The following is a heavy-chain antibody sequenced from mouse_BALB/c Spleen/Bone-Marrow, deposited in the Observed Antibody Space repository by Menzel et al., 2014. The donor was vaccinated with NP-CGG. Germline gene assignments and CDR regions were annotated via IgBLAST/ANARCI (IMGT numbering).Heavy chain of an antibody. J-gene: IGHJ3*01. D-gene: IGHD2-4*01. V-gene: IGHV1-14*01. CDR3: ARDGDYDWFAY. CDR1: GYTFTSYV. Sequence: VQLQQSGPELVKPGASVKMSCKASGYTFTSYVMHWVKPKPGQGLEWIGHINPYNDGTKYNEKFKGKATLTSDKSSXTAHMELSSLTSEDSAVYYCARDGDYDWFAYWGQGTLVTVSA. CDR2: INPYNDGT.